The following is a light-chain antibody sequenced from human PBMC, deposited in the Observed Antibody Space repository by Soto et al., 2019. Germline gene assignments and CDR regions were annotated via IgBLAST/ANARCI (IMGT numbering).Light chain of an antibody. Sequence: DIQMTQSPSSLSASAGDRVTITCRASQGISSYLNWYQQKPGKAPKLLIYAASSLQSGVPSRFSGSGSATEFTLTISSLQPDDFATYYCQHYNSYSEAFGQGTKVDIK. CDR3: QHYNSYSEA. CDR1: QGISSY. V-gene: IGKV1-16*01. J-gene: IGKJ1*01. CDR2: AAS.